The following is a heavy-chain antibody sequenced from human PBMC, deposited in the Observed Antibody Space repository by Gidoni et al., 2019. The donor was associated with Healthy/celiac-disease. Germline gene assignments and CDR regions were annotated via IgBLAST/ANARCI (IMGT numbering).Heavy chain of an antibody. Sequence: QVQLQQWGAGLLKPSETLSLTCAVYGGSFSGYYWSWIRQPPGKGLEWIGEINHSGSTNYNPSLKSRVTISVDTSKNQFSLKLSSVTAADTAVYYCARQVYCSGGSCYARGRPSPLTYYYYYGMDVWGQGTTVTVSS. CDR1: GGSFSGYY. V-gene: IGHV4-34*01. CDR3: ARQVYCSGGSCYARGRPSPLTYYYYYGMDV. CDR2: INHSGST. D-gene: IGHD2-15*01. J-gene: IGHJ6*02.